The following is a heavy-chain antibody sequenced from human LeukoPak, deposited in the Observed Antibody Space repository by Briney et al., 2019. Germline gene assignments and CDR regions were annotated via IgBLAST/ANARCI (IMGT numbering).Heavy chain of an antibody. CDR1: GGSISSYY. V-gene: IGHV4-59*08. D-gene: IGHD3-10*01. CDR3: ARLYITMVRGVIIQGWFDP. J-gene: IGHJ5*02. Sequence: SETLSLTCTVSGGSISSYYWSWIRQPPGKGLEWTGYIYYSGSTNYNPSLKSRVTISVDTSKNQFSLKLSSVTAADTAVYYCARLYITMVRGVIIQGWFDPWGQGTLVTVSS. CDR2: IYYSGST.